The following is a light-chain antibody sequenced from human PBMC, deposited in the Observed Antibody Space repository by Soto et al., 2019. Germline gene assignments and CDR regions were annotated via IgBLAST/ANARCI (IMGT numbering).Light chain of an antibody. CDR3: YSYADSGSYA. V-gene: IGLV2-23*02. Sequence: QSALTQPASVSGSPGQSITISCTGTSSDVGNYNLVSWYQQHPGNAPKLMIYDIAKRPTGVYNRCSGSKYGNADYLTISGLQAEDEADYYCYSYADSGSYAFGSGTKATVL. CDR1: SSDVGNYNL. J-gene: IGLJ1*01. CDR2: DIA.